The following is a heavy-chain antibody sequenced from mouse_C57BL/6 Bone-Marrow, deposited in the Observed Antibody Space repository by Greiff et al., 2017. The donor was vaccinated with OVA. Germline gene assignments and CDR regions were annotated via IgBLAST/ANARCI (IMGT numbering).Heavy chain of an antibody. V-gene: IGHV1-22*01. J-gene: IGHJ2*01. CDR3: ARKKRRSTRGYFDY. Sequence: EVQLQQSGPELVKPGASVKMSCKASGYTFTDSNMHWVKQSHGKSLAWIGYINPNNGGTRYNQKFKGKATLTVNKSSITAYRELRSLTSEDSAVYYWARKKRRSTRGYFDYWGQGTTLTVSA. CDR2: INPNNGGT. CDR1: GYTFTDSN. D-gene: IGHD2-1*01.